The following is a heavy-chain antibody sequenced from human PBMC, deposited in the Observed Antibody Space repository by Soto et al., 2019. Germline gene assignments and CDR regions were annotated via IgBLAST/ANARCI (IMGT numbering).Heavy chain of an antibody. V-gene: IGHV4-59*01. Sequence: SETLSLTCTFSVGSTSSNYWSWIRHSSGKGLEWIGYNYYSGSTNYNPSLKSRVTISVDTSKNQFYLKLSSVTAADTAVYYCARDSRRHQMHRGFEPWGQGTLVIVS. CDR1: VGSTSSNY. J-gene: IGHJ5*02. CDR2: NYYSGST. D-gene: IGHD2-2*01. CDR3: ARDSRRHQMHRGFEP.